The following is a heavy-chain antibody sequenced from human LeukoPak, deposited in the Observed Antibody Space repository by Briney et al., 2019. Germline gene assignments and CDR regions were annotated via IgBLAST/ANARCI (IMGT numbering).Heavy chain of an antibody. J-gene: IGHJ4*02. CDR3: ARDLVGAIEGLDY. CDR2: INPNSGGT. Sequence: ASVKVSCKASGYTFTGYYMHWVRQAPGQGLGWVGWINPNSGGTNYAQKFQGRVTMTRDTSISTAYMELSRLRSDDTAVYYCARDLVGAIEGLDYWGQGTLVTVSS. CDR1: GYTFTGYY. D-gene: IGHD1-26*01. V-gene: IGHV1-2*02.